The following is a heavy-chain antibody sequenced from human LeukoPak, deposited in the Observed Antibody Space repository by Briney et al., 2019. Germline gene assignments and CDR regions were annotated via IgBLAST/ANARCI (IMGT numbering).Heavy chain of an antibody. Sequence: GASVKVSCKASGFTFTSRSAVQWVRQARGQRLEWIGWIVVDSDNTNYAENFQERVTIARDISASTSYMELSSLRSEDTAVYFCAAPYTSSWFDLWGQGTLVTVSS. CDR1: GFTFTSRSA. CDR2: IVVDSDNT. J-gene: IGHJ5*02. D-gene: IGHD6-13*01. CDR3: AAPYTSSWFDL. V-gene: IGHV1-58*01.